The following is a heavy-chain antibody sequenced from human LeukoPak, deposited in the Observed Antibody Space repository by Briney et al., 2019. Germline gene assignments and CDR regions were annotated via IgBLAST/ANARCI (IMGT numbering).Heavy chain of an antibody. CDR1: GFTFSSYS. V-gene: IGHV3-33*06. Sequence: PGGSLRLSCAASGFTFSSYSMNWVRQAPGKGLEWVAVIWYDGNNKYYADSVKGRFTISRDNSKNTLYLQMDSLRAEDTAVYYCAKDWGYTTMVSYYFDYWGQGSLVTVSS. CDR2: IWYDGNNK. CDR3: AKDWGYTTMVSYYFDY. J-gene: IGHJ4*02. D-gene: IGHD5-18*01.